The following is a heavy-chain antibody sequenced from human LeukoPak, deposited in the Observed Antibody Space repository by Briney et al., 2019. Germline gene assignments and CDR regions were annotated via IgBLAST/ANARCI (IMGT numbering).Heavy chain of an antibody. Sequence: TSETLSLTCAVYGGSFSGYYWSWIRQPPGKGLEWIGEINHSGSTNYNPSLKSRVTISVDTSKNQFSLKLSSVTAADTAVYYCARRIAVAVYHYYYMDVWGKGTTVTISS. D-gene: IGHD6-19*01. J-gene: IGHJ6*03. CDR2: INHSGST. CDR1: GGSFSGYY. CDR3: ARRIAVAVYHYYYMDV. V-gene: IGHV4-34*01.